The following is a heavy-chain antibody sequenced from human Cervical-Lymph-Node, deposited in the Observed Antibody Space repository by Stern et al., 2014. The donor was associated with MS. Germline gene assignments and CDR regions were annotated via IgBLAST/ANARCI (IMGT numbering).Heavy chain of an antibody. Sequence: EVQLVESGGGLIQPGGSLRLSWAATGFTFNSYSMIWVRQAPGKGLACVSYITSGSSTTDYADSVRGRFTISRDNAKNSLYLQMNSLRVDDTAVYYCARDSGARGSGSCDFWGQGTLVTVSS. V-gene: IGHV3-48*01. CDR1: GFTFNSYS. CDR2: ITSGSSTT. J-gene: IGHJ4*02. CDR3: ARDSGARGSGSCDF. D-gene: IGHD3-10*01.